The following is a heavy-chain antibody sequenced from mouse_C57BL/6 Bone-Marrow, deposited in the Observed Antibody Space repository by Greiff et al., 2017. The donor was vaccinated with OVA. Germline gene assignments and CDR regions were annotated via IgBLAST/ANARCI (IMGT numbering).Heavy chain of an antibody. V-gene: IGHV1-26*01. CDR2: INPNNGGT. J-gene: IGHJ4*01. D-gene: IGHD4-1*01. CDR1: GYTFTDYY. Sequence: EVQLQQSGPELVKPGASVKISCKASGYTFTDYYMNWVKQSHGKSLEWIGDINPNNGGTSYNQKFKGKATLTVDKSSSTAYMELRSLTSEDSAVYYCARNTGYAMDYWGQGTSVTVSS. CDR3: ARNTGYAMDY.